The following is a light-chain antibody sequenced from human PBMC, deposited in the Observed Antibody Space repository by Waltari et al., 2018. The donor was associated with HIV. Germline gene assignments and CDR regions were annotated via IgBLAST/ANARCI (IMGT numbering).Light chain of an antibody. J-gene: IGLJ3*02. Sequence: QSVLTQPPSASGTPGQRVAISCSGSSSNIGNNFVYWYQHLPGTTPKLLISRNNQRPSGVPGRFSGSKSGTSASLAISGLRSEDEADYYCTSWDDSLSGWMFGGGTTLTVL. CDR3: TSWDDSLSGWM. CDR1: SSNIGNNF. V-gene: IGLV1-47*01. CDR2: RNN.